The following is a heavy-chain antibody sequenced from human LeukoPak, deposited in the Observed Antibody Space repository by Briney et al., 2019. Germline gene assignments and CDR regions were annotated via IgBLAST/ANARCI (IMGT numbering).Heavy chain of an antibody. V-gene: IGHV4-34*01. CDR3: ATNGYYCIDV. J-gene: IGHJ6*03. Sequence: SETLSLTCTVSGSSISSYYWSWVRQPPEKGLEWIGEINHSGSTNYNPSLKSRVTISVDKSKNQFSLDFNSVTAADTAIYYCATNGYYCIDVWGKGTTVTVSS. CDR1: GSSISSYY. CDR2: INHSGST. D-gene: IGHD2-8*01.